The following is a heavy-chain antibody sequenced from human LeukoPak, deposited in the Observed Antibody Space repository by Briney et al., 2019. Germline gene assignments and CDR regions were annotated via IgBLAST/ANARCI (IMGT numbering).Heavy chain of an antibody. Sequence: ASVKVSCKASGYTFTSYYMHWVRQAPGQGLEWMGIINPRGGSTSYAQKFQGRVTMTRDTSTSTVYMELSSLRSEDTAVYYCARVGITGTTFGWFDPWGQGTLVTVSS. V-gene: IGHV1-46*01. CDR3: ARVGITGTTFGWFDP. CDR2: INPRGGST. D-gene: IGHD1-20*01. CDR1: GYTFTSYY. J-gene: IGHJ5*02.